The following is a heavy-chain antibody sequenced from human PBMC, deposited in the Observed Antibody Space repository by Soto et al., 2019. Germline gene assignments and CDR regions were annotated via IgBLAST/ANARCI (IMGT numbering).Heavy chain of an antibody. V-gene: IGHV4-61*01. CDR1: QGSISLDRFY. CDR3: AREFSSAHINYPDF. J-gene: IGHJ4*02. CDR2: ISHSGLT. D-gene: IGHD1-26*01. Sequence: QVELQESGPGLVKPSETLSLTCTVSQGSISLDRFYWTWIRQAPGKGLEGIGYISHSGLTKYNPSLESRVSISVDSSSNQFSPTVKSVTAADTAVYYCAREFSSAHINYPDFWGQGTLVSVSS.